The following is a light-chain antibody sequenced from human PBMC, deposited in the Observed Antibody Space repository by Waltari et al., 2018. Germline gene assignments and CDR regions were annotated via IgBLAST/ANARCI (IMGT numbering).Light chain of an antibody. CDR1: QSVSSSY. J-gene: IGKJ2*01. Sequence: EIVLTHSPGTLSLSPGERATLPCRASQSVSSSYLAWYQQKPGQAPRLLIYGASSRATGIPDRFSGSGSGTDFTLTISRLEPEDFAVYYCQQYGSSSYTFGQGTKLEIK. CDR3: QQYGSSSYT. V-gene: IGKV3-20*01. CDR2: GAS.